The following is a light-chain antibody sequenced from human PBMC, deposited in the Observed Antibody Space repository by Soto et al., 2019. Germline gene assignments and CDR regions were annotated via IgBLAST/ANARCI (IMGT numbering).Light chain of an antibody. Sequence: EIVLTQSPDTLSLSPGERATLSCRASQSVSSNYLAWYQQKPGQAPRLLIFGASSRATGIPDRFSGSGSATDFTLTISRLEPEDFAVYYCQQYGSSSTFGPGTKVDIK. CDR1: QSVSSNY. V-gene: IGKV3-20*01. CDR2: GAS. CDR3: QQYGSSST. J-gene: IGKJ3*01.